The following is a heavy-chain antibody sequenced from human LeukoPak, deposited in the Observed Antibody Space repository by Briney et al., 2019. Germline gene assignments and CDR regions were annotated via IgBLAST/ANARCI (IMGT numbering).Heavy chain of an antibody. J-gene: IGHJ6*02. V-gene: IGHV3-66*02. CDR2: IHSGGST. CDR3: ARASAMDV. Sequence: GGSLRLSCAASGFTVSSNYMTWVRQAPGKGLECVSLIHSGGSTYYADSVKGRFTISRDNSKNTLYLQMNSLRAEDTAVYYCARASAMDVWGQGATVTVSS. CDR1: GFTVSSNY.